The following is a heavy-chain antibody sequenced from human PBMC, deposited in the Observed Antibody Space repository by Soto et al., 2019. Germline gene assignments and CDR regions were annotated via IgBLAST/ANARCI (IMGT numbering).Heavy chain of an antibody. CDR2: IMPTFGSA. J-gene: IGHJ4*02. CDR3: ATERSAQYFDY. D-gene: IGHD1-1*01. Sequence: SVKLSCKASGGTFSSHGIAWVRQVPGQGLEWVGGIMPTFGSATYAPRFQGRVTISADKSTSTAYMELRSLRSEDTAVYYCATERSAQYFDYWGQGTLVTVSS. CDR1: GGTFSSHG. V-gene: IGHV1-69*06.